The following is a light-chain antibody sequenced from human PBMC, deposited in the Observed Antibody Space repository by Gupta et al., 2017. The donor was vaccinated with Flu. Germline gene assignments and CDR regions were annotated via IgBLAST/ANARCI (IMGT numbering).Light chain of an antibody. V-gene: IGKV3D-11*02. CDR2: DAS. CDR3: QQRSSLQT. J-gene: IGKJ1*01. CDR1: QSVSNF. Sequence: EIVLTQSPATLSLSPGESASLSCRASQSVSNFIAWYQQKPGQTPRLLIYDASNRATGVPDRFSGSGSGTGFTLTSNSLEPEDFGVYYWQQRSSLQTFGQGTKVEIK.